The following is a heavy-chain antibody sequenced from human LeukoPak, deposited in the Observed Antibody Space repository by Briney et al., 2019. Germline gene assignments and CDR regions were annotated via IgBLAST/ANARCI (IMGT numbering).Heavy chain of an antibody. CDR2: IYNSGST. Sequence: SETLSLTCTVSGDSISSNYWSWIRQPPGKGLEWIGYIYNSGSTKYNPSLKSRVTISVDTSKNLFSLKLTSVTAADTAVYYCARETRLHSGSYSNDAFDIWGQGTMVTVSS. V-gene: IGHV4-59*01. D-gene: IGHD1-26*01. CDR1: GDSISSNY. J-gene: IGHJ3*02. CDR3: ARETRLHSGSYSNDAFDI.